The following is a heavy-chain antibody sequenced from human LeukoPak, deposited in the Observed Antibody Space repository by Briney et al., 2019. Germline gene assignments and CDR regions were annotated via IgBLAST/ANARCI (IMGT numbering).Heavy chain of an antibody. V-gene: IGHV3-21*01. CDR3: ARGSEYGSGSPAWFDP. J-gene: IGHJ5*02. CDR2: ISSSSSYI. Sequence: GGSLRLSCAASGFTFSSYSMNWVCQAPGKGLEWVSSISSSSSYIYYADSVKGRFTISRDNAKNSLYLQMNSLRAEDTAVYYCARGSEYGSGSPAWFDPWGQGTLVTVSS. D-gene: IGHD3-10*01. CDR1: GFTFSSYS.